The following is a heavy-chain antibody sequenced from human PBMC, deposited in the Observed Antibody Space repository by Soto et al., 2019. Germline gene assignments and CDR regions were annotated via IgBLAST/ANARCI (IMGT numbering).Heavy chain of an antibody. CDR2: IYYSGST. V-gene: IGHV4-39*01. J-gene: IGHJ4*02. CDR1: GGSISSSSYY. D-gene: IGHD3-3*01. Sequence: SEPLSLTCTVSGGSISSSSYYWGWIRQPPGKGLEWIGSIYYSGSTYYNPSLKSRVTISVDTSKNQFSLKLSSVTAADTAVYYCATPGIFGVVIGHWGQGTLVTVYS. CDR3: ATPGIFGVVIGH.